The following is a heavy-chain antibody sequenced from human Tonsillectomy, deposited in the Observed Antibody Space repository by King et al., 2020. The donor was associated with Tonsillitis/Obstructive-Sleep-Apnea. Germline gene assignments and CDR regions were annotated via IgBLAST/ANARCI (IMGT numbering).Heavy chain of an antibody. Sequence: VQLQESGPGLVKPSETLSLTCTVSGGSISSYYWSWIRQPPGKGLEWIGYIYYSGSTNYNPSLKSRVTMSVDTSKNQFSLKLSSVTAADTAGYYCARLVGAAGRGYHRFDPWGRGTLVTVSS. CDR3: ARLVGAAGRGYHRFDP. D-gene: IGHD6-13*01. V-gene: IGHV4-59*08. CDR2: IYYSGST. J-gene: IGHJ5*02. CDR1: GGSISSYY.